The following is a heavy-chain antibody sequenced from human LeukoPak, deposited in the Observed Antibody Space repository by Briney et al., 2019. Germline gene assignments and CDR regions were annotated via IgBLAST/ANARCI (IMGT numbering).Heavy chain of an antibody. D-gene: IGHD3-3*01. CDR1: GGFFSNYF. CDR3: ARQAQDFWSGYSPYYYYYMDV. V-gene: IGHV4-59*04. J-gene: IGHJ6*03. CDR2: IYHSGST. Sequence: PSETLSLTCTVSGGFFSNYFRGWVRQPPGKGLEWIGNIYHSGSTYYNPSLKSRVTISVDTSKNQFSLKLSSVTAADTAVYYCARQAQDFWSGYSPYYYYYMDVWGKGTTVTVSS.